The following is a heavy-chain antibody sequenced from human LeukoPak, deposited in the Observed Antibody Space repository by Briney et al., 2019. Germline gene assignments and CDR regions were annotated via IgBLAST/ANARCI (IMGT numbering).Heavy chain of an antibody. CDR2: INSVGTTP. V-gene: IGHV3-74*01. CDR3: ARDEGATRAFDI. Sequence: GGSLRLSCAASGFTFSNYWMQWVRQAPGKGLVWVSRINSVGTTPSYADSVKGRFTISRDNANNTLYLQMNSLRAEDSAVYYCARDEGATRAFDIWGQGTMVTVSS. CDR1: GFTFSNYW. J-gene: IGHJ3*02.